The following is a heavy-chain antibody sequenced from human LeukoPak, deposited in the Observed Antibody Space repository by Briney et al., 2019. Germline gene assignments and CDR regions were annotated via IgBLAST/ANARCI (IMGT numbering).Heavy chain of an antibody. D-gene: IGHD3-10*01. J-gene: IGHJ4*02. V-gene: IGHV1-24*01. CDR1: GGTFSSYA. CDR3: ATHAGSGSYFVIVLDY. Sequence: ASVKVSCKASGGTFSSYAISWVRQAPGKGLEWMGGFDPEDGETIYAQKFQGRVTMTEDTSTDTAYMELSSLRSEDTAVYYCATHAGSGSYFVIVLDYWGQGTLVTVSS. CDR2: FDPEDGET.